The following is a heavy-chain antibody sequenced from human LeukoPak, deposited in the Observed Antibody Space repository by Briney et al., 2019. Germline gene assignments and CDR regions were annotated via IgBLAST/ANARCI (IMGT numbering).Heavy chain of an antibody. CDR2: INHSGNA. CDR3: ARGQGTVTTH. CDR1: GGSFSGYY. J-gene: IGHJ4*02. V-gene: IGHV4-34*01. Sequence: SEALSLTCAVSGGSFSGYYWTWIRQPPGKGLEWIGEINHSGNANYNPSLKSRVTISLDMSENHFSLKLTSVTAADTAVYYCARGQGTVTTHWGQGTLVTVSS. D-gene: IGHD4-17*01.